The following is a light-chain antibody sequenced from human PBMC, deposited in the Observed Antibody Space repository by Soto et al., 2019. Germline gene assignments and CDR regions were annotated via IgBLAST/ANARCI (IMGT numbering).Light chain of an antibody. CDR2: GTS. CDR1: QSVSTN. CDR3: QQYHNWPVT. V-gene: IGKV3-15*01. Sequence: EIVMTQSPATLSVSPGAGATLSCRASQSVSTNLAWYKQKPGKAPRLLIYGTSTRATGIPARFSGSGYGTEFSFTISSLQSEDFVVYYCQQYHNWPVTFGPGTKVEIK. J-gene: IGKJ3*01.